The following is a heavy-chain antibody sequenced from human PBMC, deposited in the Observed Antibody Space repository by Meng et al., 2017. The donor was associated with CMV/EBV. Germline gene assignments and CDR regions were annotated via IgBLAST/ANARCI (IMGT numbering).Heavy chain of an antibody. D-gene: IGHD2-2*01. V-gene: IGHV4-34*01. J-gene: IGHJ4*02. CDR3: ARGGHYCSSTSCSPLYYFDY. Sequence: FSGYYWSWIRQPPGKGLEWIGEINHSGSTNYHPSLKSRVTISVDTSKNQFSLKLSSVTAADTAVYYCARGGHYCSSTSCSPLYYFDYWGQGTLVTVSS. CDR2: INHSGST. CDR1: FSGYY.